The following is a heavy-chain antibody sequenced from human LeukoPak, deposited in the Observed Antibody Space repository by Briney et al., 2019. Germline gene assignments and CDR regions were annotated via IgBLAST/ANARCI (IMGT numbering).Heavy chain of an antibody. CDR1: GFTFSSYA. D-gene: IGHD2-8*01. Sequence: GRSLRLSCAASGFTFSSYAMHWVRQPPGKGLAWEAVISYDGSNKYYADSVKGRFTISRDNSKNTLYLQMNSLRAEDTAVYYCARDRVVLMVYAMADYWGQGTLVTVSS. CDR2: ISYDGSNK. CDR3: ARDRVVLMVYAMADY. V-gene: IGHV3-30-3*01. J-gene: IGHJ4*02.